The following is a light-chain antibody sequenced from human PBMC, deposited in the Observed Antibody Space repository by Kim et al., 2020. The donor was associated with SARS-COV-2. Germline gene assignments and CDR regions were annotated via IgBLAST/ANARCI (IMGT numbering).Light chain of an antibody. Sequence: SYELTQPPSVSVSPGQTASITCSGDKLGDKYACWYQQKPGQSPVLVIFQNRKRPSGIPERFSGSNSGNTATLTISGTQAMDEADYYCQAWDTGAYVVFGGGTQLTVL. CDR1: KLGDKY. V-gene: IGLV3-1*01. CDR2: QNR. CDR3: QAWDTGAYVV. J-gene: IGLJ2*01.